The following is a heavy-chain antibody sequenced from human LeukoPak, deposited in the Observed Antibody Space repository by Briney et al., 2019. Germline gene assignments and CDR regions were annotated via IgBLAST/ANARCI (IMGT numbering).Heavy chain of an antibody. D-gene: IGHD2/OR15-2a*01. V-gene: IGHV3-48*01. J-gene: IGHJ4*02. CDR1: GFTFSSYS. Sequence: GGSLRLSCAASGFTFSSYSMNWVRQAPGKGLEWVSYISSSSSTIYYADSVKGRFTISRDNAKNSLYLQMNGLRGEDTAVYYCAREIFYYFDYWGQGTLVTVSS. CDR3: AREIFYYFDY. CDR2: ISSSSSTI.